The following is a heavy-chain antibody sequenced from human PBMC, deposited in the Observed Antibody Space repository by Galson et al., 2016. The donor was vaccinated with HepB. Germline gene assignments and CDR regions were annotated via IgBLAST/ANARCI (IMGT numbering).Heavy chain of an antibody. J-gene: IGHJ4*02. CDR3: ARQAYYYDTRGYYHRHPDY. CDR1: GGSISSSNYY. D-gene: IGHD3-22*01. Sequence: ETLSLTCTVSGGSISSSNYYWGWIRQPPGKGLEWIGTIYYSGFTYYNPSLKSRVTISVDTSKNQFSLNLSSVTAADTAAYYCARQAYYYDTRGYYHRHPDYWGQGTLVTVSS. V-gene: IGHV4-39*01. CDR2: IYYSGFT.